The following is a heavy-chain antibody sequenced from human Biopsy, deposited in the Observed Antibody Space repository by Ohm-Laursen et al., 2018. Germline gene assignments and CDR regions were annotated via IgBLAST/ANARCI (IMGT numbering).Heavy chain of an antibody. D-gene: IGHD2/OR15-2a*01. CDR2: IYYSGRT. J-gene: IGHJ6*02. V-gene: IGHV4-59*01. Sequence: GTLSLTWTVSGGSISSDYWSWMRQTPGKGLVWVGYIYYSGRTNYNPSLKSRVTISVDTSKNQFSLRLNSVTAADTAVYYCARATNSTGWPYYYFYGMDVWGQGTTVTVSS. CDR1: GGSISSDY. CDR3: ARATNSTGWPYYYFYGMDV.